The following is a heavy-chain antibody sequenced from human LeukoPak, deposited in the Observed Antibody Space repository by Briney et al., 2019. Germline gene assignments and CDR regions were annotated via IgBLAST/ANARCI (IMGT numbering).Heavy chain of an antibody. Sequence: GASVKVSCKASGYTFTGYYMHWVRQAPGQGLEWMGWINPNSGGTNYAQKFQGRVTMTRDTSISTAYMELRSLRSDDTAVYYCARSRGVRGVTYYYYYYMDVWGKGTTVTVSS. D-gene: IGHD3-10*01. V-gene: IGHV1-2*02. CDR3: ARSRGVRGVTYYYYYYMDV. CDR1: GYTFTGYY. CDR2: INPNSGGT. J-gene: IGHJ6*03.